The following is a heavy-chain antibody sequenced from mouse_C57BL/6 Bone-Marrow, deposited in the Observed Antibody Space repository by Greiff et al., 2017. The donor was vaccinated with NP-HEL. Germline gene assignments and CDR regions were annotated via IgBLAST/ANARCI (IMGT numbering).Heavy chain of an antibody. CDR1: GYTFTSYW. D-gene: IGHD1-1*01. CDR2: IYPGSGST. Sequence: QVQLQQPGAELVKPGASVKMSCKASGYTFTSYWITWVKQRPGQGLEWIGDIYPGSGSTNYNEKFKSKATLTVDTSSSTAYMQLSSLTSEDSAVYYCASKGSTFGSSYHGIRYAMDYWGQGTSVTVSS. J-gene: IGHJ4*01. CDR3: ASKGSTFGSSYHGIRYAMDY. V-gene: IGHV1-55*01.